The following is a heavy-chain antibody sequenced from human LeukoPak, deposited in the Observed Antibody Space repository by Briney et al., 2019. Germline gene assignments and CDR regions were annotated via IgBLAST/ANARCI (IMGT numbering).Heavy chain of an antibody. V-gene: IGHV6-1*01. D-gene: IGHD3-10*01. J-gene: IGHJ6*03. Sequence: PSQTLSLTCAISGDSVSSNSAAWNWIRQSPSRGLEWLGRTYYRSKWYNDYAVSVKSRITINPDTSKNQFSLQPNSVTPEDTAVYYCARGDYYGSGSYFPNHYYYMDVWGKGTTVTVSS. CDR1: GDSVSSNSAA. CDR2: TYYRSKWYN. CDR3: ARGDYYGSGSYFPNHYYYMDV.